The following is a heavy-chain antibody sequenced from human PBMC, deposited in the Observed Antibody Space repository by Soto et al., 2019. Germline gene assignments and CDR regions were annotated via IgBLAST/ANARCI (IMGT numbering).Heavy chain of an antibody. V-gene: IGHV3-30*18. CDR1: GFTFSSYG. Sequence: QVQLVESGGGVVQPGRSLRLSCAASGFTFSSYGMHWVRQAPGKGLEWVAVISYDGSNKYYADSVKGRFTISRDNSKNYLYLQMNSLRGEDTAFYYCAKDGSSIWYYFDYWGQGTLVTVSS. CDR2: ISYDGSNK. CDR3: AKDGSSIWYYFDY. J-gene: IGHJ4*02. D-gene: IGHD6-13*01.